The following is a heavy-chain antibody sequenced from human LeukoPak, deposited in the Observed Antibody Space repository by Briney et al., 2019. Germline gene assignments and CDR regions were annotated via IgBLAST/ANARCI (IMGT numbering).Heavy chain of an antibody. CDR1: GFTFSSYA. D-gene: IGHD1-26*01. V-gene: IGHV3-23*01. Sequence: GGSLRLSCAASGFTFSSYAMSWVRQAPGKGLEWVSGVSGRGGATYYADSVKGRFTISRDNSKNTLYLQMNSLRDEDTAVYYCAKDLEGATTRGVYFDYWGQGTLVTVSS. CDR3: AKDLEGATTRGVYFDY. CDR2: VSGRGGAT. J-gene: IGHJ4*02.